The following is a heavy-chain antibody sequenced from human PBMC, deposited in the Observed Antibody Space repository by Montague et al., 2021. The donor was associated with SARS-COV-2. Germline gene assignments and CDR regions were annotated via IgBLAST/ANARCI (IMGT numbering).Heavy chain of an antibody. CDR3: ARDDYDILTGPFDY. D-gene: IGHD3-9*01. CDR1: GFTFSTYW. J-gene: IGHJ4*02. V-gene: IGHV3-7*01. Sequence: SLRLSCAASGFTFSTYWMTWVRQAPGKGLERVANINQDGSGIHYVDSVKGRFTISRDNSKNTLYVQMNSLRAEDTAVYYCARDDYDILTGPFDYWGQGTLVTVSS. CDR2: INQDGSGI.